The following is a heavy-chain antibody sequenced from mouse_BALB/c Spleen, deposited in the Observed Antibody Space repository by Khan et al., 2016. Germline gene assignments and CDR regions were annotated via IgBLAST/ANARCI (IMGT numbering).Heavy chain of an antibody. Sequence: QIQLVQSGAELVRPGTSVKVSCKASGYAFTNYLIEWVKQRPGQGLEWIGVINPGSGGTNYNEKFKGKATLTADKSSSTAYMQLSSLTSDDSAVDFCARGYDWYFDVWGAGTTVTVSS. J-gene: IGHJ1*01. CDR1: GYAFTNYL. CDR3: ARGYDWYFDV. CDR2: INPGSGGT. D-gene: IGHD2-14*01. V-gene: IGHV1-54*03.